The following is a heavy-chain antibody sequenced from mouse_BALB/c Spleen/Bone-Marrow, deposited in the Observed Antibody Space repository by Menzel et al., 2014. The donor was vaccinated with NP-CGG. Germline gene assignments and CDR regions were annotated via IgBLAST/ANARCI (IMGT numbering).Heavy chain of an antibody. CDR1: GYTFTSYY. CDR3: TREGDSPFAY. V-gene: IGHV1S81*02. Sequence: VQRVESGAELVKPGASVKLSCKASGYTFTSYYMYWVKQRPGQGLEWIGETNPSNGGTNFNEKFKSKATLTVDKSSSTAYMQLSSLTSEDSAVYYCTREGDSPFAYWGQGTLVTVSA. D-gene: IGHD2-13*01. CDR2: TNPSNGGT. J-gene: IGHJ3*01.